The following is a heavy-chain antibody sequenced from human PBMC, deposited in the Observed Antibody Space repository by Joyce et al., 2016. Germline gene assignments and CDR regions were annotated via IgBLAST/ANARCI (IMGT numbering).Heavy chain of an antibody. V-gene: IGHV3-7*01. Sequence: EVQLVESGGGLDQPGGSLRLSCAASGFTFSGNSMSWLRQVPGGGLEGVANIKQDGSAVYYLDSVKGRFTVSRDNARSLVHLQMVSLRVEDTALYYCARGKAFDVWGQGTMVTVSS. J-gene: IGHJ3*01. CDR2: IKQDGSAV. CDR3: ARGKAFDV. CDR1: GFTFSGNS.